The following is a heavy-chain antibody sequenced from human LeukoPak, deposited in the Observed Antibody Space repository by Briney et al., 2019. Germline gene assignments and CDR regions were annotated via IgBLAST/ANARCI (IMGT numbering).Heavy chain of an antibody. CDR1: GGTFSSYA. J-gene: IGHJ6*04. CDR3: ASAAPIQFRPGTVLYGDSDPVYYYYGMDV. Sequence: GASVKVSCKASGGTFSSYAISWVRQAPGQGLEWMGGIIPIFGTANYAQKFQGRVTITADKSTSTAYMELSSLRSEDTAVYYCASAAPIQFRPGTVLYGDSDPVYYYYGMDVWGKGTTVTVSS. CDR2: IIPIFGTA. D-gene: IGHD4-17*01. V-gene: IGHV1-69*06.